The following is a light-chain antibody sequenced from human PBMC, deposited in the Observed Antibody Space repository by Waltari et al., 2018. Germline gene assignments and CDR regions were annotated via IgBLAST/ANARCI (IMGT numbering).Light chain of an antibody. CDR2: RDN. Sequence: SYELTLPLSVSVAPGQTATITCGGNNIGGKSFHWYQQKPGHAPVLVIYRDNNRPSGIPDRFSGSNSGNTATLTINGAQVGDEADYYCQVRDSNTAVFGGGTHLTVL. V-gene: IGLV3-9*01. CDR1: NIGGKS. J-gene: IGLJ7*01. CDR3: QVRDSNTAV.